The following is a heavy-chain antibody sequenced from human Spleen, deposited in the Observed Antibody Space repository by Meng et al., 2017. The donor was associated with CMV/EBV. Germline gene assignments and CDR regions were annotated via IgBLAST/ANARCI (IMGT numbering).Heavy chain of an antibody. CDR2: INWDGSRT. CDR3: AKDMSTIFGAVTTYYYYGMDV. D-gene: IGHD3-3*01. J-gene: IGHJ6*02. CDR1: GFTFDDYT. Sequence: GESLKISCAASGFTFDDYTMQWVRQAPGKGLEWVSLINWDGSRTSYADSVKGRFTISRDNSKNSLYLQMKSLRTEDTALYYCAKDMSTIFGAVTTYYYYGMDVWGQGTTVTVSS. V-gene: IGHV3-43*01.